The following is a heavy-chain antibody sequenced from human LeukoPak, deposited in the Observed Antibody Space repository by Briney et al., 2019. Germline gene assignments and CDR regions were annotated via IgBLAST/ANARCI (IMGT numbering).Heavy chain of an antibody. J-gene: IGHJ3*02. CDR2: ISSSSSYI. Sequence: PGGSLRLSCAASGFTFSSYSMNWVRQAPGKGLEWVSSISSSSSYIYYADSVKGRFTISRDNAKDSLYLQINSLRAEDTAVYYCARDPPDQEAQDAFDIWGQGTMVTVSS. CDR1: GFTFSSYS. CDR3: ARDPPDQEAQDAFDI. V-gene: IGHV3-21*01.